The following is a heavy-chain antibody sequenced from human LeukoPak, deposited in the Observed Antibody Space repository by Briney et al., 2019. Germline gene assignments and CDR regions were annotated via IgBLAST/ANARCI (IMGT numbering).Heavy chain of an antibody. V-gene: IGHV6-1*01. CDR2: TYYRSKWYN. CDR3: ARGLGTSGWYTFDY. D-gene: IGHD6-19*01. CDR1: GDSVASNNGA. J-gene: IGHJ4*02. Sequence: SQTLSLTRAISGDSVASNNGAWNWIRQSPSRGLEWLGRTYYRSKWYNDYAMPMKGRISINPDTSKNQFSLQVNSVTPEDTAIYYCARGLGTSGWYTFDYWGQGTLVTVSS.